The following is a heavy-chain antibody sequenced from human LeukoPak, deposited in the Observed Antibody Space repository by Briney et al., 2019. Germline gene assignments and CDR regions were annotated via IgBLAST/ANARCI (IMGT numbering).Heavy chain of an antibody. Sequence: TGGSLRLSCAASGFTVSSNYMSWVRQAPGKGLEWVSIIYSGGSTFYADSVKGRFTISRDNAKNSLHLQMNTLRVEDTAVYYCARKAGASPPLDVWGKGTTVTVSS. J-gene: IGHJ6*04. CDR1: GFTVSSNY. CDR3: ARKAGASPPLDV. CDR2: IYSGGST. D-gene: IGHD1-26*01. V-gene: IGHV3-53*01.